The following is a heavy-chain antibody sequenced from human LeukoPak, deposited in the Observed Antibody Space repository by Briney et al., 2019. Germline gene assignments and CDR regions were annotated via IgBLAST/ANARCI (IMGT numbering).Heavy chain of an antibody. CDR3: ARDGASYSNYEGNFDY. V-gene: IGHV1-8*01. CDR2: MNPNSGNT. D-gene: IGHD4-11*01. Sequence: GASVKVSCKASGYTFTSYDINWVRQATGQGLEWMGWMNPNSGNTGYAQKFQGRVTMTRNTSISTAYMELSSLRSEDTAVYYCARDGASYSNYEGNFDYWGQGTLVTVSS. J-gene: IGHJ4*02. CDR1: GYTFTSYD.